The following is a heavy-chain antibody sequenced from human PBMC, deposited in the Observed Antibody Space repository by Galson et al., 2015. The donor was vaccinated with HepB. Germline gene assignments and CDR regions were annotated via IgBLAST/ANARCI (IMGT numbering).Heavy chain of an antibody. Sequence: SVKVSCKASGYTFSTYSIHWVRQAPGQRLEWMGWINAANGNTKYSQKFQGRVTITRDTSARTAYMELSSLRSEDTAVYYCARDFDYWGQGTLVTVSS. V-gene: IGHV1-3*01. J-gene: IGHJ4*02. CDR3: ARDFDY. CDR1: GYTFSTYS. CDR2: INAANGNT.